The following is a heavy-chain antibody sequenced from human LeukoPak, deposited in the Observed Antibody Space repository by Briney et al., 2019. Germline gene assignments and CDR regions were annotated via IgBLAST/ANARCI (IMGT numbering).Heavy chain of an antibody. Sequence: SETLSLTCTVSGGSISSYYWSWIRQPPGKGLEWIGYIYTSGSTNYNPSLKGRVTISVDTSKNQFSLKLSSVTAADTAVYYCARLASPDYYYYMDVWGKGTTVTVSS. J-gene: IGHJ6*03. CDR3: ARLASPDYYYYMDV. V-gene: IGHV4-4*09. CDR2: IYTSGST. CDR1: GGSISSYY.